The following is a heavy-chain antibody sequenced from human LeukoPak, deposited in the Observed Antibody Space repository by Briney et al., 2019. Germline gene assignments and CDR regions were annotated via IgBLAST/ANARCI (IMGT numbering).Heavy chain of an antibody. CDR3: ARDSGSGYYSLFDY. CDR2: IWYDGSNK. J-gene: IGHJ4*02. V-gene: IGHV3-33*01. CDR1: GFTFSSYG. D-gene: IGHD3-22*01. Sequence: GGSLRLSCAASGFTFSSYGTHWVRQAPGKGLEWVAVIWYDGSNKYYADSVKGRFTISRDNSKNTLYLQMNSLRAEDTAVYYCARDSGSGYYSLFDYWGQGTLVTVSS.